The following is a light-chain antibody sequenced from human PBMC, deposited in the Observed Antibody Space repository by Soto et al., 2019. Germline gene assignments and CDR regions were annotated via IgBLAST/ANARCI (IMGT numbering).Light chain of an antibody. CDR2: AAS. J-gene: IGKJ1*01. Sequence: AIRMPQSPYSFSSSTGVRVTITCRARQGISSYLAWYQQKPGKAPKLLIYAASTLQSGVPSRFSGSGSGTDFTLTISCLQSEDFATYYCQQYSSYPRTFGQGTQVDIK. V-gene: IGKV1-8*01. CDR1: QGISSY. CDR3: QQYSSYPRT.